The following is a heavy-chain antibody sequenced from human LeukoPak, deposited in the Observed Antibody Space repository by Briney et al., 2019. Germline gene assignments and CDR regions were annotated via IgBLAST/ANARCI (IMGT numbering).Heavy chain of an antibody. CDR2: IRYDGSNK. J-gene: IGHJ4*02. Sequence: PGGSLRLSCAASGFTFSSYGMHWVRQAPGKGLEWVAFIRYDGSNKYYADSVKGRFTISRDNSKNTLYLQMNSLRAEDTAVYYCAKGVTPVISLQFFDYWGQGTLITVSS. CDR1: GFTFSSYG. CDR3: AKGVTPVISLQFFDY. V-gene: IGHV3-30*02. D-gene: IGHD4-17*01.